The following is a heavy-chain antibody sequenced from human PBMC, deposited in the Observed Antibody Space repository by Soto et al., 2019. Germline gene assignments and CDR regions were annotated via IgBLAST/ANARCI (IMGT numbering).Heavy chain of an antibody. D-gene: IGHD6-6*01. CDR3: ARREYSSSSYNWFDP. V-gene: IGHV5-51*01. J-gene: IGHJ5*02. Sequence: GESLKISCKGSGYSFTSYWIGWVRQMPGKGLEWMGIIYPGDSDTRYSPSFQGQVTISADKSIRTAYLQWSSLKASDTAMYYCARREYSSSSYNWFDPWARDPWSPSPQ. CDR2: IYPGDSDT. CDR1: GYSFTSYW.